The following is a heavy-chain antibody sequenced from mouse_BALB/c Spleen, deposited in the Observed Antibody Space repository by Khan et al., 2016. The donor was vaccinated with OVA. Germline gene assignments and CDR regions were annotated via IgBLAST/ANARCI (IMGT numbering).Heavy chain of an antibody. Sequence: VQLKESGPSLVKPSQTLSLTCSVTGDSITSGYWNWIRKFPGHKLEYMGYIIYTGYTYYNPSLKSRISITRHTSKNQYSLHLNSVTDEDTATYYCARSTYRYAFVYWGQGTLVTVSA. CDR1: GDSITSGY. V-gene: IGHV3-8*02. D-gene: IGHD2-14*01. CDR3: ARSTYRYAFVY. CDR2: IIYTGYT. J-gene: IGHJ3*01.